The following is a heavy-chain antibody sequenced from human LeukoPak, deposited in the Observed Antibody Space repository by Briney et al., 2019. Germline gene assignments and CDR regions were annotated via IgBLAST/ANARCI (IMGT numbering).Heavy chain of an antibody. Sequence: SETLSLTSTVSGGSISSYYWSWIRQPPGKGLEWIGYIYYSGNTNYNPSLKSRVIISVNTSKNQFSLKLSSVTAADTAVYYCARFNGRRYMDVWGKGTTVTVSS. CDR2: IYYSGNT. CDR1: GGSISSYY. V-gene: IGHV4-59*08. J-gene: IGHJ6*03. CDR3: ARFNGRRYMDV. D-gene: IGHD2-8*01.